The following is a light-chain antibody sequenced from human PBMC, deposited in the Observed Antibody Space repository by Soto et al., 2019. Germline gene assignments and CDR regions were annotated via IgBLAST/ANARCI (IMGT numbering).Light chain of an antibody. J-gene: IGKJ2*01. CDR1: QSVSSNY. CDR3: QQYGSTPYT. V-gene: IGKV3-20*01. CDR2: GAS. Sequence: EIVLTQSPGTLSLSPGERATLSCKASQSVSSNYLAWYQQKPGQAPRRLIYGASSKATAIRDRFSGSGSGTDFTLTISSLEPEDVAVYYCQQYGSTPYTCGQGTKLEIK.